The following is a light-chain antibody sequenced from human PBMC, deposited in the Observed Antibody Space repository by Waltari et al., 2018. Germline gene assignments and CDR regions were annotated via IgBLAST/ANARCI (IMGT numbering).Light chain of an antibody. J-gene: IGKJ1*01. CDR2: DAS. CDR3: QKYGSLPAM. CDR1: QSISKY. Sequence: EIMLTQSPGTLSLSPGERATLSCRASQSISKYLAWYQQKPGQAPSLLIYDASSRATGIPDRFSDSGSGTDFSLTISRLEPEDFAVYYCQKYGSLPAMFGQGTKVEIK. V-gene: IGKV3-20*01.